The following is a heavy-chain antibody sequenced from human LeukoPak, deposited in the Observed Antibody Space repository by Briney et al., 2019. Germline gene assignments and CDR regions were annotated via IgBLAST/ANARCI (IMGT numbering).Heavy chain of an antibody. CDR3: ARVSFASIAAVTYYFDY. D-gene: IGHD6-13*01. Sequence: SETLSLTCTASGGSISSSSYYWGWIRQPPGKGLEWIGEINHSGSTNYNPSLKSRVTISVDTSKNQFSLKLSSVTAADTAVYYCARVSFASIAAVTYYFDYWGQGTLVTVSS. J-gene: IGHJ4*02. CDR1: GGSISSSSYY. CDR2: INHSGST. V-gene: IGHV4-39*07.